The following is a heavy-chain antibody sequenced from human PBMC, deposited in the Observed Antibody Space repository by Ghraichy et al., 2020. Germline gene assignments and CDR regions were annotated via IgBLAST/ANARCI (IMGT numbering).Heavy chain of an antibody. D-gene: IGHD3-10*01. CDR2: IRNKTKGYTT. CDR1: GFTFSVHY. V-gene: IGHV3-72*01. CDR3: ARDYAESGAYFDY. J-gene: IGHJ4*02. Sequence: GESLNISCVASGFTFSVHYMDWVRQAPGKGLEWVGRIRNKTKGYTTEYAASVKGRFTISRDDSKNSLYLQMNSLKTEDTAMYYRARDYAESGAYFDYWGQGTPVTVAS.